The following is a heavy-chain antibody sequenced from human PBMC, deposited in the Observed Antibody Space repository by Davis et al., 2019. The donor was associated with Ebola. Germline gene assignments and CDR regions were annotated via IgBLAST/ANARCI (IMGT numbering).Heavy chain of an antibody. V-gene: IGHV4-34*01. J-gene: IGHJ4*02. CDR1: GGSFSGYY. CDR2: INHSGST. D-gene: IGHD4-17*01. CDR3: ARFPISYDMTTVDY. Sequence: PSETLSLTCAVYGGSFSGYYWSWIRQPPGKGLEWIGEINHSGSTNYNPSLKSRVTISVDTSKNQFSLKLSSVTAADTAVYYCARFPISYDMTTVDYWGQGTLVTVSS.